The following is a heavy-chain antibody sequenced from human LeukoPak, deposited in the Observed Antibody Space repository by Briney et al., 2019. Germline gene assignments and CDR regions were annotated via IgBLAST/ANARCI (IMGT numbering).Heavy chain of an antibody. J-gene: IGHJ5*02. CDR1: GGSISSSSYY. Sequence: SETLSLTCTVSGGSISSSSYYWGWIRQPPGKGLEWIGSIYYSGSTYYNPSLKSRVTISVDTSKNQFSLKLSSVTAADTAVYYCARLRTSYYGSGSYYWFDPWGQGTLVTVSS. V-gene: IGHV4-39*01. CDR2: IYYSGST. D-gene: IGHD3-10*01. CDR3: ARLRTSYYGSGSYYWFDP.